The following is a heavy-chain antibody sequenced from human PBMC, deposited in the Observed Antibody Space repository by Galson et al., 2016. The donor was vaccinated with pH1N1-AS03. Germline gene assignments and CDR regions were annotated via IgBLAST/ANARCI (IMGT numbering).Heavy chain of an antibody. CDR1: GGSILGYQ. Sequence: SETLSLTCDVSGGSILGYQWNWIRLTPGKGLEWIGYVYYSGQTDYSPSLKGRVSISADTSTNQVSLELTSLTAADTAIYYCARHDCLTGVECFYGHFDLWGRGTTVTVSS. J-gene: IGHJ2*01. CDR3: ARHDCLTGVECFYGHFDL. V-gene: IGHV4-59*08. D-gene: IGHD3-9*01. CDR2: VYYSGQT.